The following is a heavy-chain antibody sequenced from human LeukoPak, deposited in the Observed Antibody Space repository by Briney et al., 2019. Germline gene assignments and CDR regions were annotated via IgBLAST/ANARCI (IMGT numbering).Heavy chain of an antibody. CDR2: INTNTGNP. Sequence: ASVKVSCKASGYNFTNYAMNWVRQAPGQGREWMGWINTNTGNPTYAQAFRGRFVFSLDTSVSTAYLQISSLKAEDTAVYYCARIRYYYDSSGYYLSSDDAFDIWGQGTMVTVSS. D-gene: IGHD3-22*01. J-gene: IGHJ3*02. V-gene: IGHV7-4-1*02. CDR1: GYNFTNYA. CDR3: ARIRYYYDSSGYYLSSDDAFDI.